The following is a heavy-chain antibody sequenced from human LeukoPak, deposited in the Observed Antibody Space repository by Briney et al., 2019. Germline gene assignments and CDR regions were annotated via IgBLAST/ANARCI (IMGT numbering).Heavy chain of an antibody. V-gene: IGHV3-23*01. CDR3: AKAYYDSSGYYSFDY. J-gene: IGHJ4*02. Sequence: GGSLRLSCAASGFTFSSCAMRWVRQSPGKGLEWVSGISGSGASTYYADSVRGRFTISRDNSKNTLYLQMNSLRAEDTAVYYCAKAYYDSSGYYSFDYWGQGTLVTVSS. D-gene: IGHD3-22*01. CDR2: ISGSGAST. CDR1: GFTFSSCA.